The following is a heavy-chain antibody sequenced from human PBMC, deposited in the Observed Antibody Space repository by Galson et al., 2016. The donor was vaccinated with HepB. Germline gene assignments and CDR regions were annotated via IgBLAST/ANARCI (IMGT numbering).Heavy chain of an antibody. CDR2: IIPTFGTT. CDR1: GGTFNSYS. D-gene: IGHD3-22*01. J-gene: IGHJ3*02. Sequence: SVKVSCKASGGTFNSYSMNWVRQAPGQGLEWMGGIIPTFGTTNYAQRFQDRVTITADESTRTVYLELSSLRSEDTAVYYCARGAYYYESQPQVVGTFDIWGQGTMVTVSS. V-gene: IGHV1-69*13. CDR3: ARGAYYYESQPQVVGTFDI.